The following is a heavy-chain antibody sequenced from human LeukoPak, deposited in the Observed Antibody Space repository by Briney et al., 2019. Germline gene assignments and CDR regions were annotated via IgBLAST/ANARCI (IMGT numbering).Heavy chain of an antibody. Sequence: GGSLRLSCAASGFTFSSNYMTWVRQAPGKGLEWVSIIYSDGSTFYADSVKGRLTISRDNSRNTLYLQMNSLRAEDTAVYYCASGVVEGGYFSGPVEYWGQGTLVTV. V-gene: IGHV3-53*01. CDR2: IYSDGST. CDR1: GFTFSSNY. CDR3: ASGVVEGGYFSGPVEY. J-gene: IGHJ4*02. D-gene: IGHD3-22*01.